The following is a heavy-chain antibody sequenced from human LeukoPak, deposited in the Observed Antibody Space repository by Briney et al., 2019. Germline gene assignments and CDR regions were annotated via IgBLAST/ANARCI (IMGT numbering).Heavy chain of an antibody. CDR3: AIRQYYFDY. CDR1: GFTFSSYA. Sequence: GGSLRLSCAASGFTFSSYAMSWVRQAPGKGLEWVSAISGGGSSTYYADSVKGRFTISRDNSKNTLYLQMNSLRAEDTAVYYCAIRQYYFDYWGQGTLVTVSS. V-gene: IGHV3-23*01. J-gene: IGHJ4*02. D-gene: IGHD6-19*01. CDR2: ISGGGSST.